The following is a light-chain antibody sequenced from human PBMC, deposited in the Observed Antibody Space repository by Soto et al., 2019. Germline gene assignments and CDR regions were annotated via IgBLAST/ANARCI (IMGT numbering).Light chain of an antibody. CDR2: SND. Sequence: QAVVTQPPPASGTPGQRVTISCSGSSSNIGSYYVYWYQQFPGTAPKLLIYSNDQRPSGVPDRFSGSKSGTSASLAISGLRSEDEADYYCAAWDDSLSRTVFGGGTQLTVL. CDR1: SSNIGSYY. V-gene: IGLV1-47*02. J-gene: IGLJ7*01. CDR3: AAWDDSLSRTV.